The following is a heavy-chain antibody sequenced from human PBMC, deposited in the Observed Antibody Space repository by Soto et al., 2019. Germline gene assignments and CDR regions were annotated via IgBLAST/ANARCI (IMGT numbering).Heavy chain of an antibody. Sequence: QITLKESGPTLVKPTQTLTLTCTFSGFSLSTSGVSVGWIRQPPGKALEWLALIYWDDDKRYCPSLKSRLTITKDTPKTQVVLTMTNMHPVDTATYYCAHSALQTGDFDYWGQGTLVTVSS. CDR3: AHSALQTGDFDY. J-gene: IGHJ4*02. D-gene: IGHD1-26*01. CDR2: IYWDDDK. CDR1: GFSLSTSGVS. V-gene: IGHV2-5*02.